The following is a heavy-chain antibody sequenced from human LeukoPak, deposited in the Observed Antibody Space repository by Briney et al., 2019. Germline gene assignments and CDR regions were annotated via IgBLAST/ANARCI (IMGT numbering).Heavy chain of an antibody. D-gene: IGHD2-15*01. V-gene: IGHV4-31*03. Sequence: SETLSLTCTVSGGSISSGGYYWSWIRQHPGKGLEWIGYIYYSGGTYYNPSLKSRVTISVDTSKNQFSLKLSSVTAADTAVYYCARDVVVVVAANLYYYYGMDVWGQGTTVTVSS. CDR2: IYYSGGT. J-gene: IGHJ6*02. CDR3: ARDVVVVVAANLYYYYGMDV. CDR1: GGSISSGGYY.